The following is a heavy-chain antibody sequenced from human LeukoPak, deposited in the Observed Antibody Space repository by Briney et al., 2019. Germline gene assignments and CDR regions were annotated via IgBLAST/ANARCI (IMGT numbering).Heavy chain of an antibody. CDR2: INPNSGGT. CDR1: GGTFSSYA. CDR3: ARAAAAGTSHDAFDI. V-gene: IGHV1-2*04. J-gene: IGHJ3*02. D-gene: IGHD6-13*01. Sequence: VASVKVSCKASGGTFSSYAISWVRQAPGQGLEWMGWINPNSGGTNYAQKFQGWVTMTRDTSISTAYMELSRLRSDDTAVYYCARAAAAGTSHDAFDIWGQGTMVTVSS.